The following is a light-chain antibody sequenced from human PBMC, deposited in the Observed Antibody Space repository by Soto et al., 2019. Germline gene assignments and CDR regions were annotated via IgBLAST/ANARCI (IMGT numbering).Light chain of an antibody. V-gene: IGKV4-1*01. CDR3: QQYYSTPYT. CDR2: WAS. CDR1: QSVLYSSNNKNY. J-gene: IGKJ2*01. Sequence: DIVMTQSPDSLAVSLGERATINCKSSQSVLYSSNNKNYLAWYQQKPGQPPKLLIYWASTRESVVPDRFGGSASGTEFTLTISSLQAEDVAVYYCQQYYSTPYTFGQGTKLEIK.